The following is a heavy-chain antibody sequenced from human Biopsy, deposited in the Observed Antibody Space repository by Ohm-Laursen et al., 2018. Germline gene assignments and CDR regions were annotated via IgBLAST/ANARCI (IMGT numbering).Heavy chain of an antibody. CDR2: VYYTGST. J-gene: IGHJ2*01. CDR1: GDSISSYY. D-gene: IGHD3-22*01. Sequence: GTLSLTCAASGDSISSYYWSWIRQPPGKGLEWIGYVYYTGSTDYNPSLQSRVTISVDTSKNHFSLRLRSVTPADTAIYYCARDRGYYSDRTVPGYFDLWGRGTLVTVSS. V-gene: IGHV4-59*01. CDR3: ARDRGYYSDRTVPGYFDL.